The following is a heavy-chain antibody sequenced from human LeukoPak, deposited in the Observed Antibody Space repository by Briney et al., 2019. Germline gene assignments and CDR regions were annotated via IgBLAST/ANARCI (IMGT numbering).Heavy chain of an antibody. CDR1: GGTFSSYA. CDR3: ARYYCSSTSCYRYPWFDP. CDR2: IIPIFGTA. D-gene: IGHD2-2*02. V-gene: IGHV1-69*13. Sequence: ASVKVSCKASGGTFSSYAISWVRQAPGQGLEWMGGIIPIFGTANYAQKFQGRVTITADESTSTAYMELSSLRSEDTAVYYCARYYCSSTSCYRYPWFDPWGQGTLVTVSS. J-gene: IGHJ5*02.